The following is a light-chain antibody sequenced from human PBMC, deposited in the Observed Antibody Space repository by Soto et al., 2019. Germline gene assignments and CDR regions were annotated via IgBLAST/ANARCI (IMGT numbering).Light chain of an antibody. CDR3: LQKYFYPFP. Sequence: AIQITQSPSSLSASVGDRVTTTCRASQGIRNDLDWFQQKPGKAPKLLIYAASNLQSGVPARFSGSGSGTDFTLTISSLQPEDFATYYCLQKYFYPFPFGPGSKVDI. CDR2: AAS. J-gene: IGKJ3*01. CDR1: QGIRND. V-gene: IGKV1-6*01.